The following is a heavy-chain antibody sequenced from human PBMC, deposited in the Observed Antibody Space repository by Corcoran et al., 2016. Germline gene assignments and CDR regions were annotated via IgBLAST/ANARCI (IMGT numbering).Heavy chain of an antibody. J-gene: IGHJ4*02. CDR3: ARDSGRSLDSSGYPFDY. CDR1: GYTFTRYD. CDR2: MNPNSGNT. D-gene: IGHD3-22*01. Sequence: QVQLVQSGAEVKKPGASVKVSCKASGYTFTRYDINWVRQATGQGLEWMGWMNPNSGNTGYAQKFQGRVTMTRNTSISTAYMELSRLRSEDTAVYYCARDSGRSLDSSGYPFDYWGQGTLVTVSS. V-gene: IGHV1-8*01.